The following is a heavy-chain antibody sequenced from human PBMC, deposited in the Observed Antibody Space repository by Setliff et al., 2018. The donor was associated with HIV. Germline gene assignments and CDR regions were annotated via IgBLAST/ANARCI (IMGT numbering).Heavy chain of an antibody. CDR3: AKADYCSGGSCNSRRSIDY. V-gene: IGHV1-46*02. Sequence: RASVKVSCKASGNTFNSYYLHWVRQAPGQGLEWMGIINPLGGNTNYYAQKFRGRVTMTRDTSTSTIYMELSSLRSEDTAVYYCAKADYCSGGSCNSRRSIDYWGQGTRVTVSS. J-gene: IGHJ4*02. CDR2: INPLGGNT. CDR1: GNTFNSYY. D-gene: IGHD2-15*01.